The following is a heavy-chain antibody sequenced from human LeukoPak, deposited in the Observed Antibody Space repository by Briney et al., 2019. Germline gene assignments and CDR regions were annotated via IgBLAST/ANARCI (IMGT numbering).Heavy chain of an antibody. J-gene: IGHJ3*02. CDR1: GFTFSSYG. D-gene: IGHD3-10*01. CDR2: IWYDGSNK. Sequence: PGGSLRLSCAASGFTFSSYGMHWVRRAPGKGLEWVAVIWYDGSNKYYADSVKGRFTISRDNSKNTLYLQMNSLRAEDTAVYYCAKGLLWFGEFGAFDIWGQGTMVTVSS. CDR3: AKGLLWFGEFGAFDI. V-gene: IGHV3-30*02.